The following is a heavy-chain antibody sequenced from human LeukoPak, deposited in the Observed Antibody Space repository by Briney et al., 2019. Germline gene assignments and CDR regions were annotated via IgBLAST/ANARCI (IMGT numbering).Heavy chain of an antibody. V-gene: IGHV3-7*01. J-gene: IGHJ4*02. Sequence: GGSLRLSCAGYGFTFSSFWMNWVRQAPGKGLEWVANINQDGSEIYYADSVKGRFTLSRDNAVNSVYLQMSDLRAEETAVYYCATLNWGNLDYWGLGTLVTVSS. CDR1: GFTFSSFW. CDR2: INQDGSEI. D-gene: IGHD7-27*01. CDR3: ATLNWGNLDY.